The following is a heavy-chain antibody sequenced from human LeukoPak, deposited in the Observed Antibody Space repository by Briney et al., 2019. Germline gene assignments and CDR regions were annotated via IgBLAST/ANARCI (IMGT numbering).Heavy chain of an antibody. Sequence: GGSLRLSCAASGFTFSNYYMNWVRQAPGKGLEWVSYISSSSNTIYYADSVKGRFTISRDNAKNSLYLQMNSLRAEDTAVYYCARVYSFYSMDVWGKGTTVTVSS. CDR2: ISSSSNTI. V-gene: IGHV3-48*01. D-gene: IGHD2-21*01. CDR3: ARVYSFYSMDV. CDR1: GFTFSNYY. J-gene: IGHJ6*03.